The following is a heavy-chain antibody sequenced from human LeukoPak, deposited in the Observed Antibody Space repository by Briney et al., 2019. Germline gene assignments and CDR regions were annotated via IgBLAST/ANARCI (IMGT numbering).Heavy chain of an antibody. CDR3: AREGGFYRPLDY. V-gene: IGHV4-4*02. J-gene: IGHJ4*02. Sequence: SETLSLTCGVSGGSISSTNWWTWIRQPPGKGLEWIGEVHLDGRTNYNPSLESRLTMSVDLSENHISLKPTSVTAADTAVYYCAREGGFYRPLDYTGQGTLVTVSS. CDR2: VHLDGRT. CDR1: GGSISSTNW. D-gene: IGHD3-3*01.